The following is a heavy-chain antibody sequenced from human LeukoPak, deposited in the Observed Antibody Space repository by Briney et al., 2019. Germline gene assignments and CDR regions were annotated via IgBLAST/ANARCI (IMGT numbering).Heavy chain of an antibody. CDR3: ARDPHTAMVTYYYYYMDV. V-gene: IGHV3-74*01. J-gene: IGHJ6*03. Sequence: GGSLRLSCAASGFTFSSYSMNWVRQAPGKGLVWVSRINSDGSSTSYADSVKGRFTISRDNAKNTLYLQMNSLRAEDTAVYYCARDPHTAMVTYYYYYMDVWGKETTVSVSS. CDR2: INSDGSST. D-gene: IGHD5-18*01. CDR1: GFTFSSYS.